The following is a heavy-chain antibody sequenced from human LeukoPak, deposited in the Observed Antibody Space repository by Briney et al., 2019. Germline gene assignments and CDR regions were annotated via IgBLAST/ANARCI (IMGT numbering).Heavy chain of an antibody. J-gene: IGHJ4*02. CDR1: GFTFSGYN. Sequence: YPGGSLRLSCAVSGFTFSGYNMNWVRQAPGKGLEWVSYISSSSAAIYYADSVKGRFTISRDNAKNSLYLQMNSLRAEDTAVYYCARESYGSGSSYVDYWGQGTLVTVSS. CDR3: ARESYGSGSSYVDY. V-gene: IGHV3-48*01. CDR2: ISSSSAAI. D-gene: IGHD3-10*01.